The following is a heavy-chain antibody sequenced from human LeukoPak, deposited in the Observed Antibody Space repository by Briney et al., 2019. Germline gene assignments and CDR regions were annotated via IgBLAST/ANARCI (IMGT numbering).Heavy chain of an antibody. CDR3: AKMKGHPFPKYYMDV. CDR2: ISKDGRKN. V-gene: IGHV3-30*18. D-gene: IGHD1-26*01. J-gene: IGHJ6*01. CDR1: GFSFSTSG. Sequence: GGSLRLSCEASGFSFSTSGVHWVRQAPGKGLEWMAVISKDGRKNHYADSVKGRFTISRDNSKNTLYLEMNSLRAEDTAIYYCAKMKGHPFPKYYMDVWGQGTTVTVSS.